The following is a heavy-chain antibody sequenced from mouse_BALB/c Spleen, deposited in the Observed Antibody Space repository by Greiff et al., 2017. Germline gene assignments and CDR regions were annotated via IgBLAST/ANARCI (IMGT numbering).Heavy chain of an antibody. D-gene: IGHD1-1*01. CDR1: GYTFTSYY. V-gene: IGHV1S81*02. CDR3: TRSLRYYAMDY. Sequence: QVQLQQPGAELVRPGASVKLSCKASGYTFTSYYMYWVKQRPGQGLEWIGGINPSNGGTNFNEKFKSKATLTVDKSSSTAYMQLSSLTSEDSAVYYCTRSLRYYAMDYWGQGTSVTVSS. CDR2: INPSNGGT. J-gene: IGHJ4*01.